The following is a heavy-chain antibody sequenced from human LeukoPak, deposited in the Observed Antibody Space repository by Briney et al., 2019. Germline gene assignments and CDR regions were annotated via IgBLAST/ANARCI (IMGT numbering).Heavy chain of an antibody. CDR1: GFTFSSYG. V-gene: IGHV3-30*18. J-gene: IGHJ2*01. D-gene: IGHD5-18*01. CDR2: ISYDGSNT. Sequence: GGSLRLSCAASGFTFSSYGMHWVRQAPGKGLEWVAVISYDGSNTYYADSVKGRFTISRDNSKNTLYLQLNSLRTEDTAVYYCAKDADTATIIYWYFDLWGRGTLVTVSS. CDR3: AKDADTATIIYWYFDL.